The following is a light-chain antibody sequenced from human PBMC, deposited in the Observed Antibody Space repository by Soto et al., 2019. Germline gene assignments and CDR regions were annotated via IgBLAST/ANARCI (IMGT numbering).Light chain of an antibody. Sequence: QSVLTQPASVFGSPGQSITISCTGTSSDVGGYNFVSWYQQHPGKAPKLMIYEVSNRPSGVSNRFSGSQSGNTASLTISGLQPEYQAEYYCSSYTTSITVVFGAGSKGAVL. V-gene: IGLV2-14*03. J-gene: IGLJ1*01. CDR3: SSYTTSITVV. CDR2: EVS. CDR1: SSDVGGYNF.